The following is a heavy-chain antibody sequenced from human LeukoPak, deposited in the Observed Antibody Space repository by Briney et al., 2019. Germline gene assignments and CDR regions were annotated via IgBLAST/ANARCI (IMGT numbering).Heavy chain of an antibody. D-gene: IGHD6-13*01. V-gene: IGHV3-33*01. Sequence: GGSLRLSCAASGFTFSSYGMNWVRQAPGKGLEWVAVIWYDGSNKYYGDSVKGRFTISRDNPKNTVSLQMNSLRVEDTAVYYCARLGSSWSFDYWGQGTLVTVSS. J-gene: IGHJ4*02. CDR1: GFTFSSYG. CDR2: IWYDGSNK. CDR3: ARLGSSWSFDY.